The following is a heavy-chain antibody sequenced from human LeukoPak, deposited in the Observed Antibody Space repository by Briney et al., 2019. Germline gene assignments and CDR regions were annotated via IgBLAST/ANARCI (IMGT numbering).Heavy chain of an antibody. CDR1: GGTFNNSA. Sequence: VASVKVSCKTSGGTFNNSAISLVRQAPGQGLEWMGRIIPIFGTANYAQKFQGRVTITTNESTSTAYMELSSLRSEDTAVYYCAREPYDILTGHEHWGQGTLVTVSS. CDR2: IIPIFGTA. J-gene: IGHJ4*02. V-gene: IGHV1-69*05. CDR3: AREPYDILTGHEH. D-gene: IGHD3-9*01.